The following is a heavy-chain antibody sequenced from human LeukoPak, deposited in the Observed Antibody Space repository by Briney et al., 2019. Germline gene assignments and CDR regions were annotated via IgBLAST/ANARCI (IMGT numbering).Heavy chain of an antibody. J-gene: IGHJ4*02. CDR2: ISGSGGST. CDR3: ARDRGYLTFDY. V-gene: IGHV3-23*01. CDR1: GFTFSTYA. Sequence: PGGSLRLSCAASGFTFSTYAMSWVRQAPGKGLEWVSAISGSGGSTYYADSVKGRFTISRDDSKNTLYLQMNSLRAEDTAVYYCARDRGYLTFDYWGQGTLVTVSS. D-gene: IGHD3-22*01.